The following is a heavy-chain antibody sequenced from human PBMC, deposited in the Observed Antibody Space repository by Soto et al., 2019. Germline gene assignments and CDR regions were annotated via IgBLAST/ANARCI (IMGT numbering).Heavy chain of an antibody. D-gene: IGHD4-17*01. CDR2: LYSDGTT. V-gene: IGHV3-66*01. CDR1: GLTVSNSY. J-gene: IGHJ4*02. Sequence: EVQLVESGGGLVQPGGSLRLSCAASGLTVSNSYMNWVRQAPGERLEWVSILYSDGTTYYADSVKGRFTISRDNSKNTLYLQMHSLRADDTAVYYCARDTTVTTPTYFASWGQGTLVSVSS. CDR3: ARDTTVTTPTYFAS.